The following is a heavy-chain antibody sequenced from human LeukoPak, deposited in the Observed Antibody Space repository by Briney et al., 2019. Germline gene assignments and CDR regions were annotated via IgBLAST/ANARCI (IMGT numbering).Heavy chain of an antibody. D-gene: IGHD4-17*01. J-gene: IGHJ6*04. V-gene: IGHV4-61*09. CDR1: GDSLTSGSRY. CDR3: ARCMSELDYGDYAYYYHMDV. Sequence: SQTLSLTCTVSGDSLTSGSRYWSWIRQPAGKGLEWIGHFYSSTRTTYNPSLESRVTLSGDTAKNQFSLKLDSVTAADTAVYFCARCMSELDYGDYAYYYHMDVWGKGTTVTVSS. CDR2: FYSSTRT.